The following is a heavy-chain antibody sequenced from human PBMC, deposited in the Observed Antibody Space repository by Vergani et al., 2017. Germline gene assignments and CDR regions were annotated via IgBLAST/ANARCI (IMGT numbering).Heavy chain of an antibody. V-gene: IGHV3-48*04. CDR1: GFSFPGYA. CDR2: ISSSGTIV. CDR3: ARDRGSTAN. D-gene: IGHD3-10*01. J-gene: IGHJ4*02. Sequence: EVQLLESGGGLVQPGGSLRLSCEASGFSFPGYAMSWVRQAPGMGLEWVSYISSSGTIVYYADSVKGRFTISRDNAKNSLYLQMNSLRAEDTAVYYCARDRGSTANWGQGTLVTVSS.